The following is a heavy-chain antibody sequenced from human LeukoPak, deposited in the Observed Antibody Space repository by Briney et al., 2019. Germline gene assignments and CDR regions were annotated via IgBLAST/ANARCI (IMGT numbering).Heavy chain of an antibody. CDR1: GGSISSYY. Sequence: SETLSLTCTVSGGSISSYYWSWIRQPPGKGLEWIGEINHSGSANYNPSLKSRVTISVDTSKNQFSLKLSSVTAADTAVYYCARGGYSYGYGAYYYYMDVWGKGTTVTISS. D-gene: IGHD5-18*01. CDR2: INHSGSA. CDR3: ARGGYSYGYGAYYYYMDV. J-gene: IGHJ6*03. V-gene: IGHV4-59*08.